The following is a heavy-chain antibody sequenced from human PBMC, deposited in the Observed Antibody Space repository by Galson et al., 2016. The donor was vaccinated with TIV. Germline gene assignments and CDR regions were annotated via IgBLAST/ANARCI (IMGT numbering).Heavy chain of an antibody. D-gene: IGHD3-10*01. J-gene: IGHJ5*02. CDR3: ARLPSYYGSGNHWFDP. Sequence: SVKVSCKVSGGIFRSDAISWVRQAPGQGLEWMGRIIAIFGTANYAQKFQGRVTITADESTNTVYLELSSLTSEDTAVYYCARLPSYYGSGNHWFDPWGQGTLVTVSP. CDR1: GGIFRSDA. CDR2: IIAIFGTA. V-gene: IGHV1-69*13.